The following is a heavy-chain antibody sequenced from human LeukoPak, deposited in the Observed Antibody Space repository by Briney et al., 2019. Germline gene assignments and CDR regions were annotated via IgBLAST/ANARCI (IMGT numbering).Heavy chain of an antibody. CDR1: GYTFTGYY. Sequence: RASVKVSCKASGYTFTGYYMHWVRQAPGQGLEWMGWINPNSGGTNYAQKFQGRVTMTRDTSISTAYMELSRLRSDDTAVYYCVLGDYYDSSGAHDQIANSAFDIWGQGTMVTVSS. CDR2: INPNSGGT. V-gene: IGHV1-2*02. J-gene: IGHJ3*02. D-gene: IGHD3-22*01. CDR3: VLGDYYDSSGAHDQIANSAFDI.